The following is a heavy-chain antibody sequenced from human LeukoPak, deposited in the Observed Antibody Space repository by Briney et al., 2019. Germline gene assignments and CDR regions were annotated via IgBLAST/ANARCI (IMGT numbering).Heavy chain of an antibody. D-gene: IGHD6-13*01. CDR3: ASGQLRIAAAGTQGLPTH. V-gene: IGHV1-46*01. J-gene: IGHJ4*02. CDR2: INPSGGSA. CDR1: GYTFTSYY. Sequence: GASVKVSCKASGYTFTSYYMHWVRQAPGQGLEWMGIINPSGGSASYAQEFQGRVTMTRDTSTSTVYMELSSLKSEDTAVYYSASGQLRIAAAGTQGLPTHWGQGTLVTVSS.